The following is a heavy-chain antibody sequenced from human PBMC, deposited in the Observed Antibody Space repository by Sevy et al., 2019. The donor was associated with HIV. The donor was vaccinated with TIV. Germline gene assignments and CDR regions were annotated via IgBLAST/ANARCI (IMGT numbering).Heavy chain of an antibody. CDR1: GFTFDDYA. V-gene: IGHV3-9*01. J-gene: IGHJ4*02. CDR2: ISWNSGIV. D-gene: IGHD3-22*01. Sequence: GGSLRLSCAASGFTFDDYAMHWVRQAPGKGLKWVSGISWNSGIVKYGDSVKGRFTVSRDNAKNSLYLQMNSLRPEDTAFYYCAKDRLLRPSPHSDFWGQGTLVTVSS. CDR3: AKDRLLRPSPHSDF.